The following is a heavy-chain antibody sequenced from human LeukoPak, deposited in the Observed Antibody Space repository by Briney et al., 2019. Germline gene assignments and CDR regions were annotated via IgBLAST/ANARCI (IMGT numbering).Heavy chain of an antibody. CDR2: ISGSGGST. D-gene: IGHD3-22*01. CDR3: IGGSGYYEY. J-gene: IGHJ4*02. Sequence: PGGSLRLSCAASGFTFSSYAMSWVRQAPGEGLEWVSAISGSGGSTYYADSVKGRFTISRDNSKNTLYLQMNSLRAEDTAVYFAIGGSGYYEYWGQGTLVTVSS. CDR1: GFTFSSYA. V-gene: IGHV3-23*01.